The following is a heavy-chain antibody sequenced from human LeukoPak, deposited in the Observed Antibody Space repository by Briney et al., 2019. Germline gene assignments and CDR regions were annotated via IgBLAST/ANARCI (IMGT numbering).Heavy chain of an antibody. D-gene: IGHD6-19*01. CDR3: ARQRRSSGWPNDY. CDR1: GCSSTSYW. Sequence: GESLKISCKGSGCSSTSYWIGWVRQMPGKGLEWMGIIYPGDSDTRYSPSFQGQVTIAADKSISTAYLQRSSLKASDNAMYYCARQRRSSGWPNDYWGQGTLVTVSS. V-gene: IGHV5-51*01. J-gene: IGHJ4*02. CDR2: IYPGDSDT.